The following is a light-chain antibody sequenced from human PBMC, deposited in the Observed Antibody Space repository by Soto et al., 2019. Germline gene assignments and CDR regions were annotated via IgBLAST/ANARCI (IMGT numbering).Light chain of an antibody. CDR2: DAS. V-gene: IGKV3-20*01. Sequence: EFELTQSPGTLSLSPGERATLSCRASQTVRNNYLAWYQQKPGQAPRLLIYDASSRATGIPDRFSGGGSGTDFTLTISRLETEDFALYYCQQFRSYPLTFGGGTKV. CDR3: QQFRSYPLT. CDR1: QTVRNNY. J-gene: IGKJ4*01.